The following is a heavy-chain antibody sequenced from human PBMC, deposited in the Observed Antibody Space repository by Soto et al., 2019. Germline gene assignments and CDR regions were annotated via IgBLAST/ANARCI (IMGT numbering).Heavy chain of an antibody. CDR2: ISGSSSYT. Sequence: PGGSLRLSCAASGFTFSDYYMSWIRQAPGKGLEWVSYISGSSSYTNYADSVKGRFTISRDNAKNSLYLQMNSLRAEDTAVYFCARDVAAAGGVDSWGQGTLVTVSS. CDR3: ARDVAAAGGVDS. J-gene: IGHJ4*02. D-gene: IGHD6-13*01. CDR1: GFTFSDYY. V-gene: IGHV3-11*05.